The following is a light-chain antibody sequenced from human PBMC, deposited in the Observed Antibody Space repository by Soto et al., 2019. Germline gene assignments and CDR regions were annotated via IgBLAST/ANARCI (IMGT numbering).Light chain of an antibody. CDR1: QSVSSSD. J-gene: IGKJ5*01. CDR2: GAS. Sequence: EIVLTQSPGTLSLSPGERATLSCRASQSVSSSDLAWYQQRPGQAPRLLIYGASSRATGIPDRFSGSGSGTDFTLTIRRLEPEDFAVYYCQHYGSSSITFGQGTRL. V-gene: IGKV3-20*01. CDR3: QHYGSSSIT.